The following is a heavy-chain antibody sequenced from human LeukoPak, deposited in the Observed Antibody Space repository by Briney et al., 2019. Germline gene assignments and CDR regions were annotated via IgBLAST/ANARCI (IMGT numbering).Heavy chain of an antibody. Sequence: SETLSLTCTVSGYSIRSGFYWGWIRQPPGKGLEWIGNIYHSGITYYTPSLSSRVTMSVDTSKNQFHLKLSSVTAADTAVYYCARGLTKDYWGQGTLVTVSS. CDR1: GYSIRSGFY. CDR3: ARGLTKDY. CDR2: IYHSGIT. J-gene: IGHJ4*02. V-gene: IGHV4-38-2*02. D-gene: IGHD4/OR15-4a*01.